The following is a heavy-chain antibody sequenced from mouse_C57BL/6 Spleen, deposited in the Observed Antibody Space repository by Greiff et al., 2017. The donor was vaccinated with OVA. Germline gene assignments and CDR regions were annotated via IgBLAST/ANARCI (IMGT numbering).Heavy chain of an antibody. CDR1: GYTFPSYW. J-gene: IGHJ4*01. Sequence: VQLQQPGAELVKPGASVTLSCKASGYTFPSYWMHWVKQRPGRGLAWIGRLDPNSGGTTYTEKFKSKATLTVDKPSSTAYLQLSSLTSEDSAVYYCASRGTTVDAMDYWGQGTSVTVSS. D-gene: IGHD1-1*01. CDR2: LDPNSGGT. V-gene: IGHV1-72*01. CDR3: ASRGTTVDAMDY.